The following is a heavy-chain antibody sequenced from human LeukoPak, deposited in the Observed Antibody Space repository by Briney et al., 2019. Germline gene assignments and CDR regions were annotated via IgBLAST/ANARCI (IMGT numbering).Heavy chain of an antibody. D-gene: IGHD6-19*01. CDR1: GGSISSTSYY. J-gene: IGHJ4*02. Sequence: PSETLSLTCTVSGGSISSTSYYWGWIRQPPGKGLEWIGSIYYSGSTFYNPSLKSRVTISVDTSKNQFSLKLSSVTAADTAVYYCARRKGYSSVDYWGQGTLVTVSS. CDR2: IYYSGST. V-gene: IGHV4-39*01. CDR3: ARRKGYSSVDY.